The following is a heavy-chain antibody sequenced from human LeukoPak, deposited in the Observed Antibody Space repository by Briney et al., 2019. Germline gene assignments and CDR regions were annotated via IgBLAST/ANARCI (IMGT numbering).Heavy chain of an antibody. CDR3: ARGVWGTAMVHHFDY. J-gene: IGHJ4*02. Sequence: GGSLRLSCAASGFTFSNYWMSWVRQAPGKGLEWVANIKRDGSDNYYVGSVEGRFTISRDNAKNSLYLQMSSLRAEDTAIYYCARGVWGTAMVHHFDYWGQGTLVTVSS. D-gene: IGHD5-18*01. CDR2: IKRDGSDN. CDR1: GFTFSNYW. V-gene: IGHV3-7*01.